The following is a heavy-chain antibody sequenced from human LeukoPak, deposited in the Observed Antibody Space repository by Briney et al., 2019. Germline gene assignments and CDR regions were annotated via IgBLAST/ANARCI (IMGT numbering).Heavy chain of an antibody. Sequence: GGSLRLSCAASGFTFSSYAMSWVRQAPGKGLEWVSAISGSGGSTYYADSVKGRFTISRDNAKNSLYLQMNSLRAEDTAVYYCARGEAALGMDVWGQGTTVTVSS. V-gene: IGHV3-23*01. D-gene: IGHD6-6*01. CDR2: ISGSGGST. J-gene: IGHJ6*02. CDR3: ARGEAALGMDV. CDR1: GFTFSSYA.